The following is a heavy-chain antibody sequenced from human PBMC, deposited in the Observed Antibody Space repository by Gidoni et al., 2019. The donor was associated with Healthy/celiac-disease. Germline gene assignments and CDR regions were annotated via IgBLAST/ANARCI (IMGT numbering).Heavy chain of an antibody. V-gene: IGHV5-51*01. J-gene: IGHJ5*02. CDR2: IYPGDSDT. Sequence: EVQLVQSGAEVKKPGESLKISCKGSGYRFTSYWIGWVRQMPGKGLEWMGIIYPGDSDTRYSPSFQGQVTISADKSISTAYLQWSSLKASDTAMYYCARMVNGKIAADRYWFDPWGQGTLVTVSS. CDR1: GYRFTSYW. CDR3: ARMVNGKIAADRYWFDP. D-gene: IGHD6-13*01.